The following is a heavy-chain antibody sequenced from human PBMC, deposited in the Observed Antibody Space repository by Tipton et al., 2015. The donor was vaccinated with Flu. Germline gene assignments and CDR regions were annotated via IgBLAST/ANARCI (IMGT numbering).Heavy chain of an antibody. V-gene: IGHV3-23*01. Sequence: SLRLSCAASGFSFNVYRMAWVRQVPGRGLEWISAISESGDREHYAESVRGRFTISRDSAKRSVYLQMNSLRVEDTAVYYCARDPFLGTGDAFDVWGRGTMVTVSS. D-gene: IGHD2/OR15-2a*01. J-gene: IGHJ3*01. CDR3: ARDPFLGTGDAFDV. CDR1: GFSFNVYR. CDR2: ISESGDRE.